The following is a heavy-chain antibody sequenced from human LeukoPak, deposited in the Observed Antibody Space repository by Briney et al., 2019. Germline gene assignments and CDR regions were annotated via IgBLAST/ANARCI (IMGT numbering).Heavy chain of an antibody. CDR3: ASGVDMLRWGDY. CDR2: INPNSGGT. Sequence: ASVTVSCKTSGYTFTGYYIHWVRQAPGQGLEWMGWINPNSGGTNYAQKFQGRVTMTRDTSISTAYMELSRLRSDDTAVYYCASGVDMLRWGDYWGQGTLVTVSS. CDR1: GYTFTGYY. D-gene: IGHD5-24*01. J-gene: IGHJ4*02. V-gene: IGHV1-2*02.